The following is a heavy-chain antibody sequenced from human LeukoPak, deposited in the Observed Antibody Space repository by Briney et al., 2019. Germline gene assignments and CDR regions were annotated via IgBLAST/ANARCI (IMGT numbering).Heavy chain of an antibody. CDR1: GFNFTAYW. V-gene: IGHV5-51*01. CDR3: ARHQYYHDSSGNYGWFDS. CDR2: SHPINSDT. D-gene: IGHD3-22*01. Sequence: GESLKISCKGSGFNFTAYWIAWVRQMPGKGLEWMGISHPINSDTKYSPSFQGQVTISADKSSSTAYLQWNSLKASDTAMYYCARHQYYHDSSGNYGWFDSWGQGTLVTVSS. J-gene: IGHJ5*01.